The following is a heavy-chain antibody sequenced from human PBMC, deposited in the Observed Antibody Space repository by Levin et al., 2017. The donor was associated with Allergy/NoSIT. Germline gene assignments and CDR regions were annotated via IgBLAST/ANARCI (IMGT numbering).Heavy chain of an antibody. J-gene: IGHJ3*02. V-gene: IGHV3-48*02. CDR3: ANFYYDSSGYYRDAFDI. CDR2: ISSTSNTI. Sequence: PSETLSLTCAASGFTFSTYSMNWVRQAPGKGLEWVSYISSTSNTIYYADSVKGRFTISRDNAKNSLYLQMNSLRDEDTAVYYCANFYYDSSGYYRDAFDIWGQGTMVTVSS. CDR1: GFTFSTYS. D-gene: IGHD3-22*01.